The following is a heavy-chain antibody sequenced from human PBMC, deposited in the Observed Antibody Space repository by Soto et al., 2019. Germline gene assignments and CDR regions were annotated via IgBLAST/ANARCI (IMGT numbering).Heavy chain of an antibody. Sequence: KTSETLSLTCTVSGGSVSSGSYYWSWIRHPPGKGLEWIGYIYYSGSTNYNPSLKSRVTISVDTSKNQFSLKLSSVTAADTAVYYCARGLIAVAGYYFDYWGQGTLVTVSS. D-gene: IGHD6-19*01. CDR1: GGSVSSGSYY. CDR3: ARGLIAVAGYYFDY. V-gene: IGHV4-61*01. CDR2: IYYSGST. J-gene: IGHJ4*02.